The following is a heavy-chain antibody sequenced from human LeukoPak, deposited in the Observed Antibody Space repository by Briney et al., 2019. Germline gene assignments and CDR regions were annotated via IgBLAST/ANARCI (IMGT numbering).Heavy chain of an antibody. CDR1: GFTFSNAW. CDR2: IKSKTDGGTT. V-gene: IGHV3-15*01. CDR3: TTEWFTSRLRYYYDSSDQ. Sequence: GGSLRLSCAASGFTFSNAWMSWVRQAPGKGLEWVGRIKSKTDGGTTGYAAPVKGRFTISRDDSKNTLYLQMNSLKTEDTAVYYCTTEWFTSRLRYYYDSSDQWGQGTLVTVSS. J-gene: IGHJ4*02. D-gene: IGHD3-22*01.